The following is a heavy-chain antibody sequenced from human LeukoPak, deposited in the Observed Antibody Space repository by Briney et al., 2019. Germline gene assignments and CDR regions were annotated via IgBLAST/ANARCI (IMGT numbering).Heavy chain of an antibody. D-gene: IGHD2-15*01. CDR1: GYTFTSNY. CDR2: ISPSGGST. J-gene: IGHJ3*02. V-gene: IGHV1-46*01. CDR3: ARSQAAYCSGGSCYSHAFDI. Sequence: ASVKVSCKAFGYTFTSNYMHWVRQAPGQGPEWMGVISPSGGSTTYAQKFQGRVTMTRDTSISTAYMELSRLRSDDTAVYYCARSQAAYCSGGSCYSHAFDIWGQGTMVTVSS.